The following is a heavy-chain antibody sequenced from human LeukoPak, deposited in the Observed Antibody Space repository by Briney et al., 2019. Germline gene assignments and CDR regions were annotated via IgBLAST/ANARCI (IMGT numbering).Heavy chain of an antibody. Sequence: SETLSLTCTVSGGSISSGSYYWSWIRQPAGKGLEWIGRIYTSGSTNYNPSLKSRVTMSVDTSKNQFSLKLSSVTAADTAVYYCARDSYYYDSSGYSPPFDYWGQGTLVTVSS. CDR1: GGSISSGSYY. CDR2: IYTSGST. J-gene: IGHJ4*02. D-gene: IGHD3-22*01. CDR3: ARDSYYYDSSGYSPPFDY. V-gene: IGHV4-61*02.